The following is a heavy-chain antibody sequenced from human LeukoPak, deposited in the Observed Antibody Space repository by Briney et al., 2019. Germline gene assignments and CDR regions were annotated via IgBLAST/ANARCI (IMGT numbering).Heavy chain of an antibody. CDR2: IYYSGST. V-gene: IGHV4-31*03. CDR1: GGSISSGGYY. CDR3: ARESLVAATPYAFDI. J-gene: IGHJ3*02. Sequence: KPSQTLSLTCTVSGGSISSGGYYWSWLRQHPGKGLEWIGYIYYSGSTYYNPSLKSRVTISVDTSKNQFSLKLSSVTAADTAVYYCARESLVAATPYAFDIWGQGTMVTVSS. D-gene: IGHD2-15*01.